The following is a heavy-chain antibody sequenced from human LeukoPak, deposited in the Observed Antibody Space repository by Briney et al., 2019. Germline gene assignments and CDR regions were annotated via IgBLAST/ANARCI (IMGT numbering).Heavy chain of an antibody. V-gene: IGHV4-4*07. CDR3: ARANYDGSDY. D-gene: IGHD3-22*01. Sequence: SETLSLTCTVSGGSISSYYWSWIRQPAGKGLEWLGRIYTSGTTNYNPSLKSRITMSVDTSKNQFSLKMRSVTAADTAVYYCARANYDGSDYWGQGTLVTVSS. CDR2: IYTSGTT. J-gene: IGHJ4*02. CDR1: GGSISSYY.